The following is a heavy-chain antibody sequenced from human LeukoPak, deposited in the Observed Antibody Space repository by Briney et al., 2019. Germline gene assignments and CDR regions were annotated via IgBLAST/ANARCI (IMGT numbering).Heavy chain of an antibody. V-gene: IGHV3-66*01. CDR2: IYSGGST. D-gene: IGHD3-9*01. CDR3: ARDGFYDILTGYYSAEYFQH. Sequence: GGSLRLSCAASGFTFSSYAMNWVRQAPGKGLEWVSVIYSGGSTYYADSVKGRFTISRDNSKNTLYLQMNSLRAEDTAVYYCARDGFYDILTGYYSAEYFQHWGQGTLVTVSS. J-gene: IGHJ1*01. CDR1: GFTFSSYA.